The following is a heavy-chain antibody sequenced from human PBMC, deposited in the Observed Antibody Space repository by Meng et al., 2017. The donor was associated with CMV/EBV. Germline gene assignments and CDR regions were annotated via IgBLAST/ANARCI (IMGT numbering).Heavy chain of an antibody. Sequence: GGSLRLSCAASGFTFSSYEMNWVRQAPGKGLVWVSYISSSGSTIYYADSVKGRFTISRDNAKNSLYLQMNSLRAEDTAVYYCARESGYCFDYWGQGTLVTVSS. V-gene: IGHV3-48*03. D-gene: IGHD3-3*01. J-gene: IGHJ4*02. CDR1: GFTFSSYE. CDR3: ARESGYCFDY. CDR2: ISSSGSTI.